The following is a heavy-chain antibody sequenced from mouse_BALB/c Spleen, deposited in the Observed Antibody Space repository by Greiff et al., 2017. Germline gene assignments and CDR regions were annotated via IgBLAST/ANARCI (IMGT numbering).Heavy chain of an antibody. J-gene: IGHJ4*01. V-gene: IGHV5-9-3*01. CDR2: ISSGGSCT. CDR1: GFSFSSYA. Sequence: EVQRVESGGGLVKPGGSLKLSCAASGFSFSSYAMSWVRQTPEKRLEWVATISSGGSCTYYPHSVKGRVTITRDNAKNTLYLQMSSLRSEDTAMYYCARAVYDYDAMDYWGQGTSVTVSS. CDR3: ARAVYDYDAMDY. D-gene: IGHD2-10*02.